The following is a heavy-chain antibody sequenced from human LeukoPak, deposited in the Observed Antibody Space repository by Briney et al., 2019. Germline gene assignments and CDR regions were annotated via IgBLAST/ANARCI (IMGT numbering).Heavy chain of an antibody. Sequence: GGSLGLSCAGSGFTFSDYYMTWIRQTPGKGLEWVSYISGSGHDISYADSVKGRFTISRDNAKSSLYLQMNSLRAEDTAVYYCSRDPRRVDYWGQGTLVTVSS. CDR2: ISGSGHDI. V-gene: IGHV3-11*01. CDR3: SRDPRRVDY. CDR1: GFTFSDYY. J-gene: IGHJ4*02.